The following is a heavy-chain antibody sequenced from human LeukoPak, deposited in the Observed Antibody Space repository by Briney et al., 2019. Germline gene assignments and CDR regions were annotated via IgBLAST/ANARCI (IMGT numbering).Heavy chain of an antibody. CDR3: ARDPYKYPYYYYYMDV. CDR1: GYTFINYN. V-gene: IGHV1-8*03. Sequence: ASVKVSCKASGYTFINYNINWVRQATGQGLEWMGWVNPRSGNAGYLQKFQGRLTITRDTSIDTAYMDLSSLSSEDTAVYYCARDPYKYPYYYYYMDVWGKGTTVTVSS. CDR2: VNPRSGNA. J-gene: IGHJ6*03. D-gene: IGHD1-14*01.